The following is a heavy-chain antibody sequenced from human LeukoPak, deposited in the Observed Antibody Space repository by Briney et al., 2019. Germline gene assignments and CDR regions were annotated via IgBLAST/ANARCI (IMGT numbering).Heavy chain of an antibody. CDR2: IWYDGSNK. V-gene: IGHV3-33*08. J-gene: IGHJ4*02. Sequence: PGGSLRLSRAASGFTFSSYGMHWVRQAPGKGLEWVAVIWYDGSNKYYADSVKGRFTISRDNSKNTLYLQMNSLRAEDTAVYYCAREYYYDSSGYYDYWGQGTLVTVSS. D-gene: IGHD3-22*01. CDR3: AREYYYDSSGYYDY. CDR1: GFTFSSYG.